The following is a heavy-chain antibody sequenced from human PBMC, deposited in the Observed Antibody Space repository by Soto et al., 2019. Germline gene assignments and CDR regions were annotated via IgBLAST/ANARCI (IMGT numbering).Heavy chain of an antibody. CDR3: ACWGHIVPVAPSDFDR. D-gene: IGHD2-8*02. Sequence: GSLRLSCASFGFPFTNYWMNWVRQTPGKGLMWVSRISPDGSDVGYADSVEGRFTVSRDNAKNTLYLQMHSLRAEDTAMYYCACWGHIVPVAPSDFDRWGKGTLVTVSS. V-gene: IGHV3-74*01. CDR2: ISPDGSDV. J-gene: IGHJ4*02. CDR1: GFPFTNYW.